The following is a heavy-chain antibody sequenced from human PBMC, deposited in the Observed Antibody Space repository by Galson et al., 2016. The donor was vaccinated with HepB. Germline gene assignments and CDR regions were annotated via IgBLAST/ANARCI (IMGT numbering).Heavy chain of an antibody. J-gene: IGHJ4*02. CDR2: ISGNGGTT. Sequence: SLRLSCAASGPNFYNYAMSWVRLAPGKGLEWVSSISGNGGTTYYADSVKGRFTISRDNSMSTLYLQMHGLRAEDTALYYCATRLVLRGENWGQGTLITVSS. D-gene: IGHD6-6*01. V-gene: IGHV3-23*01. CDR1: GPNFYNYA. CDR3: ATRLVLRGEN.